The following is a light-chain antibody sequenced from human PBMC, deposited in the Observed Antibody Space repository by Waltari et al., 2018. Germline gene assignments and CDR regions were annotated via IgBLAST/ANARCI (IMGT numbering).Light chain of an antibody. CDR1: KTINKY. Sequence: DIQMTQTPSSLSASVGNRVTITRRASKTINKYLNWYQQKPGEAPKLPIFATFNLKSGVPARFRGGGSGTDFTLTISSLQPEDFATYYQQRYRIPPTCGPGNKVDIK. CDR3: QQRYRIPPT. CDR2: ATF. V-gene: IGKV1-39*01. J-gene: IGKJ3*01.